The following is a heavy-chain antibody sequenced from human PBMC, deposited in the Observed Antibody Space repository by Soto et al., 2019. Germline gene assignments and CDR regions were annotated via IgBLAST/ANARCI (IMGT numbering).Heavy chain of an antibody. V-gene: IGHV4-59*01. CDR3: ARGYCSGGSCYWGNRNCFDP. Sequence: PSETLSLTCTVSGGSISSYYWSWVRQPPGKGLEWIGYIYYSGSTNYNPSLKSRVTISVDTSKNQFSLKLSSVTAADTAVYYCARGYCSGGSCYWGNRNCFDPCGQGTLVIVSS. CDR1: GGSISSYY. J-gene: IGHJ5*02. D-gene: IGHD2-15*01. CDR2: IYYSGST.